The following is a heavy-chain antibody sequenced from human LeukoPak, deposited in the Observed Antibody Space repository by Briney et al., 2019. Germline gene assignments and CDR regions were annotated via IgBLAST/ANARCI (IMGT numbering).Heavy chain of an antibody. CDR2: IYYSGST. J-gene: IGHJ3*02. V-gene: IGHV4-59*01. CDR1: GGSIGSYY. CDR3: ARSPYYYDSSGYYYVAFDI. Sequence: SETLSLTCTVSGGSIGSYYWSWIRQPPGKGLEWIGYIYYSGSTNYNPSLKSRVTISVDTSKNQFSLKLSSVTAADTAVYYCARSPYYYDSSGYYYVAFDIWGQGTMVTVSS. D-gene: IGHD3-22*01.